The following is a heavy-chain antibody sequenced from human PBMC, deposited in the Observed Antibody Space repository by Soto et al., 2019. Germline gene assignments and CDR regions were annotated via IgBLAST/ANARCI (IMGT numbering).Heavy chain of an antibody. D-gene: IGHD7-27*01. J-gene: IGHJ6*02. V-gene: IGHV3-21*01. CDR1: GFTFSSYS. CDR3: ARDPSLTGDYYYYGMDV. Sequence: PGGSLRLSCAASGFTFSSYSMNWVRQAPGQGLEWVSSISTGGSNIYYADSVKGRFTISGDNAKNSLYLQMNSLRAEDTAVYYCARDPSLTGDYYYYGMDVWGQGTTVTVSS. CDR2: ISTGGSNI.